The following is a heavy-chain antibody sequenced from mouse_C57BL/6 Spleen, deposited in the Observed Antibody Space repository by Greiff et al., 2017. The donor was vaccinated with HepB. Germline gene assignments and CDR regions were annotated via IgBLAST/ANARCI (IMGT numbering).Heavy chain of an antibody. Sequence: QVQLQQPGAELVKPGASVTLSCKASGYTFTSYWMLWVKQRPGQGLEWIGMIHPNSGSTNYNEKFKSKATLTVDKSSSTAYMQLSSLTSEDSAVYYCARSGKGFDYWGQGTTLTVSS. D-gene: IGHD3-2*02. CDR1: GYTFTSYW. J-gene: IGHJ2*01. V-gene: IGHV1-64*01. CDR3: ARSGKGFDY. CDR2: IHPNSGST.